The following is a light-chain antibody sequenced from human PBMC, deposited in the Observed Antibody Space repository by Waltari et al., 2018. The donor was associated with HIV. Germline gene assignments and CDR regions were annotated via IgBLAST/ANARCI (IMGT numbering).Light chain of an antibody. J-gene: IGLJ2*01. V-gene: IGLV3-10*01. CDR2: EDS. CDR3: YSTDSSGNHSVV. Sequence: SYELTQPPSVSVSPGQTARITCSGDALPKKYAYWYQQKSGQAPVLVIYEDSKRPSGIPGRFSGSSSGTMATLTISGAQVEDEADYYCYSTDSSGNHSVVFGGGTKLTVL. CDR1: ALPKKY.